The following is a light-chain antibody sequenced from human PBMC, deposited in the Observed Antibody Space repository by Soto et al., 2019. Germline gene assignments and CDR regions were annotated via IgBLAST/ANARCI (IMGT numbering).Light chain of an antibody. CDR2: DAS. J-gene: IGKJ2*02. CDR3: QQYSNWPPCT. V-gene: IGKV3-11*01. Sequence: EIVLTQSPVTLSLSPGERATLSCRASQSVRTYLAWYQVKPGQAPRLLIYDASSRASGVPARFSGSGSGTDFTLTISSLEPEDFALYYCQQYSNWPPCTFGQGTKLEIK. CDR1: QSVRTY.